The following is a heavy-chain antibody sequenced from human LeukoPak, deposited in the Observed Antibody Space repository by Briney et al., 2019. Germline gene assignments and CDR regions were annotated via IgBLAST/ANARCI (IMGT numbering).Heavy chain of an antibody. D-gene: IGHD3-10*01. J-gene: IGHJ3*02. CDR1: GFTFSSYG. CDR2: IWYDGSNK. Sequence: PGGSLRLSCAASGFTFSSYGMHWVRQAPGKGLEWVAVIWYDGSNKYYADSVKGRFTISRDNSKNTLYLQMNSLRAEDTAVYYCARGSTYHDAFGIWGQGTMVTVSS. V-gene: IGHV3-33*01. CDR3: ARGSTYHDAFGI.